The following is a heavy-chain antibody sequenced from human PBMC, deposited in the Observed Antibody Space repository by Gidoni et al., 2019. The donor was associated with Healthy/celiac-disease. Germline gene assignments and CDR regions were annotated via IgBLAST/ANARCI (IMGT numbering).Heavy chain of an antibody. V-gene: IGHV1-69*01. J-gene: IGHJ4*02. CDR2: IIPIFGTA. CDR1: GGTFSSYA. CDR3: ARVSPGVVVPAGTFDY. Sequence: SGGTFSSYAISWVRQAPGQGLEWMGGIIPIFGTANYAQKFQGRVTITADESTSTAYMELSSLRSEDTAVYYCARVSPGVVVPAGTFDYWGQGTLVTVSS. D-gene: IGHD2-2*01.